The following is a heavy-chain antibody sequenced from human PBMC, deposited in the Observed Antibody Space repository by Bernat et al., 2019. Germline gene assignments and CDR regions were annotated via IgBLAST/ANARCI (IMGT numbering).Heavy chain of an antibody. V-gene: IGHV3-30-3*01. CDR2: ISYDGSNK. J-gene: IGHJ5*02. Sequence: VQLVESGGGLVQPGGSLKLSCAASGFTFSSYAMHWVRQAPGKGLEWVAVISYDGSNKYYADSVKGRFTISRDNSKNTLYLQMNSLRAEDTAVYYCARVRYNWNYDNWFDPWGQGTLVTVSS. D-gene: IGHD1-7*01. CDR3: ARVRYNWNYDNWFDP. CDR1: GFTFSSYA.